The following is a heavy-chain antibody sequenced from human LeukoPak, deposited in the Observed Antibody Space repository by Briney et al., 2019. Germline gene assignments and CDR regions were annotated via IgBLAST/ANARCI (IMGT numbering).Heavy chain of an antibody. CDR1: GGSISSYY. CDR2: IYYSGST. D-gene: IGHD3-3*01. J-gene: IGHJ4*02. Sequence: SETLSLTCTVSGGSISSYYWSWIRQPPGKGLEWIGYIYYSGSTNYNPSLKSRVTISVDTSKNQFSLKLSSVTAADTAVYYCASRFLEWFDAPYNFDYWGQGTLVTVSS. V-gene: IGHV4-59*08. CDR3: ASRFLEWFDAPYNFDY.